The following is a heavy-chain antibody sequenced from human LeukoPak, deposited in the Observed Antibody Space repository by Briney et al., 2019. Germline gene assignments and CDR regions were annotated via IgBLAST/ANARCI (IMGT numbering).Heavy chain of an antibody. CDR1: GYSFTNYD. J-gene: IGHJ3*02. Sequence: SVKVSCKASGYSFTNYDINWVRQATGQGLEWMGGIIPIFGTANYAQKFQGRVTITADKSTSTAYMELSSLRSEDTAVYYCARDSITMVRGSVGAFDIWGQGTMVTVSS. V-gene: IGHV1-69*06. CDR3: ARDSITMVRGSVGAFDI. D-gene: IGHD3-10*01. CDR2: IIPIFGTA.